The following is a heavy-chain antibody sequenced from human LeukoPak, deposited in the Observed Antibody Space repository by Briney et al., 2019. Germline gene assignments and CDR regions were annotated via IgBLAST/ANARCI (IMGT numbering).Heavy chain of an antibody. CDR3: ARVTVGTSRGFYY. CDR1: GDSIISGHC. V-gene: IGHV4-38-2*02. CDR2: ICPSGNA. D-gene: IGHD1-26*01. J-gene: IGHJ4*02. Sequence: SETLSLTCTVSGDSIISGHCWGWIRQPPGKGLEWLGSICPSGNAYYNPSLKSRVTMFVVTSNNQFSLKLSSVTAADTAVYYCARVTVGTSRGFYYWGQGTLVTVSS.